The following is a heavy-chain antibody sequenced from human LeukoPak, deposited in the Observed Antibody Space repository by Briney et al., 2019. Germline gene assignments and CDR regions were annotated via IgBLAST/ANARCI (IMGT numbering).Heavy chain of an antibody. CDR1: GYTFTGYY. CDR3: ARVPAYSSSWYDV. V-gene: IGHV1-2*02. D-gene: IGHD6-13*01. CDR2: INPNSGGT. Sequence: ASVKASCKASGYTFTGYYMHWVRQAPGQGLEWMGWINPNSGGTNYAQKFQGRVTMTRDTSISTAYMELSRLRSDDTAVYYCARVPAYSSSWYDVWGKGTTVTVSS. J-gene: IGHJ6*04.